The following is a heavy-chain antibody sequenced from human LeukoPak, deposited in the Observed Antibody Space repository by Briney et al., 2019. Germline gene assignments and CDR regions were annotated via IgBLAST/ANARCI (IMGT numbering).Heavy chain of an antibody. V-gene: IGHV3-23*01. CDR1: GFTFSTSA. Sequence: GGSLRLSCAASGFTFSTSAMSWVRQAPGKGLEWASGISGSGDSTYYADSVKGRFTISRDNSKNTLYLQMNSLRAEDTAVYYCARSSERKYYFDYWGQGTLVTVSS. D-gene: IGHD3-22*01. J-gene: IGHJ4*02. CDR3: ARSSERKYYFDY. CDR2: ISGSGDST.